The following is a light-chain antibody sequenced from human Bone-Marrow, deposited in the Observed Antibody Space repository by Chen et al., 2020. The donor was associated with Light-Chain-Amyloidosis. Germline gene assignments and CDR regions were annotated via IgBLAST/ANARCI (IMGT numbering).Light chain of an antibody. CDR1: QSVSSN. J-gene: IGKJ4*01. Sequence: EIVMTQSPATLSVSPGERATLSCRASQSVSSNLAWYQQQPGQAPRLLIYGATTRATGIPARFSVSGSGTECTLTISSLQSEDFAVYYCQQYNNWPPLTFGGGTKVEI. V-gene: IGKV3-15*01. CDR2: GAT. CDR3: QQYNNWPPLT.